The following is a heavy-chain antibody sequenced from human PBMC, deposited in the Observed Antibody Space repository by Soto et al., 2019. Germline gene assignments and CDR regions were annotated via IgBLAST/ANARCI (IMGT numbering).Heavy chain of an antibody. CDR3: AGVSPPPAY. CDR1: GFTFSDYY. Sequence: QVQLVESGGGLVKPGGSLRLSCAASGFTFSDYYMSWIRQAPGKGLEWVSYISTSGSTINYADSVKGRFTISRDNTKNSLSPQMTRLTAEDTAVYYCAGVSPPPAYWGPGTLVTVSS. V-gene: IGHV3-11*01. J-gene: IGHJ4*02. CDR2: ISTSGSTI.